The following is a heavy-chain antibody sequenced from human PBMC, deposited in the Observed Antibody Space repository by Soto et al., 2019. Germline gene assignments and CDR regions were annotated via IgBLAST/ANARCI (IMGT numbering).Heavy chain of an antibody. J-gene: IGHJ5*02. V-gene: IGHV1-46*01. CDR2: INPSGGST. Sequence: SVQVSCKASGYTFTSYYMHWVRQAPGQGLEWMGIINPSGGSTSYAQKFQGRVTMTRDTSTSTVYMELSSLRSEDTAVYYCARDRVTSGSESHNLFDLCGKGTRVTVVS. CDR1: GYTFTSYY. D-gene: IGHD1-26*01. CDR3: ARDRVTSGSESHNLFDL.